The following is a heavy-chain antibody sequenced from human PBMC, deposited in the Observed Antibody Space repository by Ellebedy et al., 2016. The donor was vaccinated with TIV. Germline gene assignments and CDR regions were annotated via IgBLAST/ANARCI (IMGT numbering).Heavy chain of an antibody. D-gene: IGHD1-26*01. CDR1: GFTFSSYS. CDR3: AKLQVGATNYFDY. Sequence: GGSLRLSXPASGFTFSSYSMSWVRQAPGKGLEWVSTISGISTYYADSVKGRFTISRDNAKNTLYLQMTSLRAEDTAVYHCAKLQVGATNYFDYWGQGTLVAVSS. CDR2: ISGIST. V-gene: IGHV3-23*01. J-gene: IGHJ4*02.